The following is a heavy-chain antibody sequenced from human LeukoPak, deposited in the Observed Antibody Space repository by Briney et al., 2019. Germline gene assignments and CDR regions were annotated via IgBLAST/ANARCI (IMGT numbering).Heavy chain of an antibody. Sequence: SETLFLTCTVSGGSISSNGYYWGWIRQPPGKGLEWIGSFYYTGSTFYSPSLKSRVTISVDTSKNQFSLKLSSVTAADTAVYYCARRSGTYHAFDIWGQGTMVTVSS. J-gene: IGHJ3*02. CDR2: FYYTGST. CDR3: ARRSGTYHAFDI. D-gene: IGHD1-26*01. V-gene: IGHV4-39*01. CDR1: GGSISSNGYY.